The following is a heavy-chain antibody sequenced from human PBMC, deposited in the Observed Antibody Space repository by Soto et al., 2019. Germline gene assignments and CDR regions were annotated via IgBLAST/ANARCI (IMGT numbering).Heavy chain of an antibody. CDR3: ARHPSLSRHLEF. V-gene: IGHV4-39*01. J-gene: IGHJ4*02. CDR2: MHYRGTT. CDR1: GASITSGNYY. D-gene: IGHD3-10*01. Sequence: QVQLQESGPRLVKPSETLSLICSVSGASITSGNYYWAWIRQPPGKGLEWIGSMHYRGTTHYNSSLERRVSISAATAKNQISLNLNSVTAADTAIYFCARHPSLSRHLEFWGQGILVTVSS.